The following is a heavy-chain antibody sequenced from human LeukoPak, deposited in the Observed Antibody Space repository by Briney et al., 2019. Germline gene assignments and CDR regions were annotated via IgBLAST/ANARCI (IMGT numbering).Heavy chain of an antibody. J-gene: IGHJ4*02. D-gene: IGHD1-14*01. CDR1: GYTFTNYY. Sequence: ASVKVSCKASGYTFTNYYIHWVRQAPGQGLEWMGNINPSGGSTTYAQRFQDRVLMSGDTSTNSVYMELSSLRSEDTAIYYCAREMPRTYYFDYWGQGTLVTAPS. V-gene: IGHV1-46*01. CDR2: INPSGGST. CDR3: AREMPRTYYFDY.